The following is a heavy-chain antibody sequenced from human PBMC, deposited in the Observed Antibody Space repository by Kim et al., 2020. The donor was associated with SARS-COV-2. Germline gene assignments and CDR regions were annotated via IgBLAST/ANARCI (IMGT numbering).Heavy chain of an antibody. CDR2: ISSSGSYV. J-gene: IGHJ4*02. D-gene: IGHD3-10*01. Sequence: GGSLRLSCAASGFTFSDYYMTWIRQAPGKGLEWVSYISSSGSYVNYADSVKGRFTISRDNAKNSLYLQMSSLRAEDTALYYCARVPFGDLSAYYFDLWGQGTLLTVSS. CDR3: ARVPFGDLSAYYFDL. V-gene: IGHV3-11*01. CDR1: GFTFSDYY.